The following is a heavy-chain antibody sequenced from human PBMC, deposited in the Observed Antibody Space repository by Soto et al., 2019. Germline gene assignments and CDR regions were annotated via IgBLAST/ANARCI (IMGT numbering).Heavy chain of an antibody. CDR3: ARGSVLHCSSFSCQKVGYYYYGLDV. D-gene: IGHD2-2*01. V-gene: IGHV1-2*02. CDR2: INPNGGGT. Sequence: QVQFVQSGAEVRKPGASVRVSCQTSEYPFTGYYTHRVRQAPGQGLEWMGWINPNGGGTNYDQKFQGRVTMTRDTSINTAYMELSSLRSDDTAVYYCARGSVLHCSSFSCQKVGYYYYGLDVWGQGTAVTVSS. CDR1: EYPFTGYY. J-gene: IGHJ6*02.